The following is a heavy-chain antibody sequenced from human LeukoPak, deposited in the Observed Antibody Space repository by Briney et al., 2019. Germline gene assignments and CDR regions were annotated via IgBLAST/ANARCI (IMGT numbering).Heavy chain of an antibody. V-gene: IGHV1-2*02. CDR1: GYTFTGYY. D-gene: IGHD3-22*01. J-gene: IGHJ3*02. Sequence: ASVKVSCKASGYTFTGYYMHWVRQALGQGLEWMGWINPNSGGTNYAQKFQGRVTMTRDTSISTAYMELSRLRSDDTAVYYCAILNDSSGYYDAFDIWGQGTMVTVSS. CDR2: INPNSGGT. CDR3: AILNDSSGYYDAFDI.